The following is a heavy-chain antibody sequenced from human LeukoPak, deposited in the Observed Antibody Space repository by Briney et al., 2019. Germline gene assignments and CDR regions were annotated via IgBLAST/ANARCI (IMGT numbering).Heavy chain of an antibody. V-gene: IGHV3-48*03. D-gene: IGHD2-2*01. Sequence: PGGSLRLSCAASGFTFSRYEMNWVRQAPGKGLEGVSYISGGGGTIYHADSVKGRFTISRDNAKNSLYLQMNSLRAEDTAVYYCAREDHFESTDSVDIWGQWTMVTVSS. CDR1: GFTFSRYE. CDR2: ISGGGGTI. J-gene: IGHJ3*02. CDR3: AREDHFESTDSVDI.